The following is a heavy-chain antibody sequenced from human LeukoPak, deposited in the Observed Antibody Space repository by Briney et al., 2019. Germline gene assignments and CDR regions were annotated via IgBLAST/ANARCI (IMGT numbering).Heavy chain of an antibody. CDR2: ISGSGGST. CDR1: GFTFSSYS. Sequence: GGSLRLSCAASGFTFSSYSMNWVRQAPGKGLEWVSAISGSGGSTYHADSVKGRFTISRDNSKNTLYLQMNSLRAEDTAVYYCAKLSGYYYDSSGYYGFDYWGQGTLVTVSS. V-gene: IGHV3-23*01. CDR3: AKLSGYYYDSSGYYGFDY. D-gene: IGHD3-22*01. J-gene: IGHJ4*02.